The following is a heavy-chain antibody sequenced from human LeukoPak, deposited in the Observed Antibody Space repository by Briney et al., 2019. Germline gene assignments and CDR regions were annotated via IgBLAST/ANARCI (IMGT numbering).Heavy chain of an antibody. CDR1: GYTFTNYG. CDR3: ARDPASGSYYNWFDP. J-gene: IGHJ5*02. D-gene: IGHD1-26*01. Sequence: ASVKVSCKASGYTFTNYGISWVRQAPGQGLEWMGWISVYNGNTNYAQKLQGRVTMTTDTSTSTAYMELRSLRSDDTAVYYCARDPASGSYYNWFDPWGQGTLVTVSS. V-gene: IGHV1-18*01. CDR2: ISVYNGNT.